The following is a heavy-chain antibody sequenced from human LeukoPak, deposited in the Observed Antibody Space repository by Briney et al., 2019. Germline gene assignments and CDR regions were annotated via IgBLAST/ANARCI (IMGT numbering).Heavy chain of an antibody. J-gene: IGHJ3*01. CDR1: GFIFSDYY. V-gene: IGHV3-11*04. D-gene: IGHD1-26*01. CDR3: ARVYYNRLGYAFDV. Sequence: GGSLRLACEASGFIFSDYYMGWIRQAPGKGREWVSYISGSRSTTYYADSVKGRFTIYRDNAKNSLYLQVGSLRDEDTALYYCARVYYNRLGYAFDVWGQGTMVSVTS. CDR2: ISGSRSTT.